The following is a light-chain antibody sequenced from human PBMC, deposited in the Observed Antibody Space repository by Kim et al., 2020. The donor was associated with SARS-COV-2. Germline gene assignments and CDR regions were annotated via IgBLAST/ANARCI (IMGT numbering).Light chain of an antibody. V-gene: IGLV1-47*01. Sequence: GQSVTVSCCGAFSSIESNYVSWYQQVPGRAPKLLIYRDILRPSGVPDRFSGSKSDHSASLAITGLRSADEALYFCATWDASLSEYVFGPGTKVTVL. CDR3: ATWDASLSEYV. J-gene: IGLJ1*01. CDR2: RDI. CDR1: FSSIESNY.